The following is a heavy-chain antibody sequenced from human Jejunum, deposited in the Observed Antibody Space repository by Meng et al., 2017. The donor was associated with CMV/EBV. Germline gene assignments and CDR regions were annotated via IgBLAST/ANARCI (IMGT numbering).Heavy chain of an antibody. Sequence: SVSSGSNYWNWIRQPPGKGLEWIGYIHDSGSTSHNPSLKSRVTVSVDTSKNQFSLEMTSVTAADTAVYYCARDGGDYGGNPYYFDDWGQGALVTVS. D-gene: IGHD4-23*01. CDR1: SVSSGSNY. J-gene: IGHJ4*02. V-gene: IGHV4-61*01. CDR2: IHDSGST. CDR3: ARDGGDYGGNPYYFDD.